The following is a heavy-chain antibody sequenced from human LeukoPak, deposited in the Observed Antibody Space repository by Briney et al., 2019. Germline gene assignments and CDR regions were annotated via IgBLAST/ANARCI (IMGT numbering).Heavy chain of an antibody. D-gene: IGHD3-22*01. Sequence: ASVKVSCKASGYTFTGYYMHWVRQAPGQGLEWMGWINPNSGGTNYAQKFQGRVTMTRDTPISTAYMELSRLRSDDTAVYYCAWDSSGYYYFDYWGQGTLVTVSS. CDR3: AWDSSGYYYFDY. CDR1: GYTFTGYY. J-gene: IGHJ4*02. V-gene: IGHV1-2*02. CDR2: INPNSGGT.